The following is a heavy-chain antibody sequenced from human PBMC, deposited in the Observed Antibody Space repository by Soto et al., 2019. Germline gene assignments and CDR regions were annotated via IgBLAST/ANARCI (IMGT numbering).Heavy chain of an antibody. V-gene: IGHV5-51*01. CDR2: MYPDDSDI. J-gene: IGHJ3*02. Sequence: PGESLKISCKASGYSFSFYWIGWVRQMPGKGLEWMAIMYPDDSDIRYSPSFEAHVTISADKSTSTAFPQWSSLKASDTAMYYCATAYVYDFENSNYYRDAFDIWGQGTLVTVS. D-gene: IGHD3-22*01. CDR3: ATAYVYDFENSNYYRDAFDI. CDR1: GYSFSFYW.